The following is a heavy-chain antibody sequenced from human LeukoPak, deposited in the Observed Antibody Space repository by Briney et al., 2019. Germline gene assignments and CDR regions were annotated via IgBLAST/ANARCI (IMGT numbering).Heavy chain of an antibody. CDR2: IYYSGNT. J-gene: IGHJ6*02. CDR3: ARGPFAPDV. Sequence: PSETLSLTCTASGGSISSSSYYWGWIRQPPGKGLEWIGSIYYSGNTYYNPSLKSRVSISVDTSKSQFSLKLSSVTAADTAVYYCARGPFAPDVWGQGTTVTVSS. CDR1: GGSISSSSYY. V-gene: IGHV4-39*01.